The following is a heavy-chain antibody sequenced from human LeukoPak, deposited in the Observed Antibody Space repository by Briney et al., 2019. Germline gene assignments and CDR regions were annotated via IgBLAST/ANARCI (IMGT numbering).Heavy chain of an antibody. CDR1: GYTFTSYD. CDR2: INTNTGNP. CDR3: ARDTGYYDFWSGYFYENAFDI. J-gene: IGHJ3*02. D-gene: IGHD3-3*01. V-gene: IGHV7-4-1*02. Sequence: ASVKVSCKASGYTFTSYDINWVRQAPGQGLEWMGWINTNTGNPTYAQGFTGRFAFSLDTSVSTAYLQISSLKAEDTAVYYCARDTGYYDFWSGYFYENAFDIWGQGTMVTVSS.